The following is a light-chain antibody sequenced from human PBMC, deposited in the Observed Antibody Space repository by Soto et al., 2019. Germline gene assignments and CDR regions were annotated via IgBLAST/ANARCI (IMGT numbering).Light chain of an antibody. J-gene: IGKJ3*01. CDR2: GIS. Sequence: EIGLTQSPGTLSLSPGERATLSCRASQSISSSYLAWYQQKPGQAPRLLIYGISSRATGIPDRFSGSGSGTDFTLTISRLEPEDFAVYYCQLYGNSFTFGPGTKVAIK. CDR3: QLYGNSFT. V-gene: IGKV3-20*01. CDR1: QSISSSY.